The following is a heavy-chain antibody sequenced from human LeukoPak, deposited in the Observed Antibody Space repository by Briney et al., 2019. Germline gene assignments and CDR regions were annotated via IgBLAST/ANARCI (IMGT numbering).Heavy chain of an antibody. CDR2: IYIDGST. J-gene: IGHJ3*02. CDR1: GFTVSTNY. V-gene: IGHV3-53*01. Sequence: GGSXRLSCAASGFTVSTNYMSWVRQXPGKGLEWVSVIYIDGSTYYADSVKGRFTISRDNSKNTLYLQMNSLRAEDTAVYYCARTITMARVDIWGQGTMVTISS. CDR3: ARTITMARVDI. D-gene: IGHD3-10*01.